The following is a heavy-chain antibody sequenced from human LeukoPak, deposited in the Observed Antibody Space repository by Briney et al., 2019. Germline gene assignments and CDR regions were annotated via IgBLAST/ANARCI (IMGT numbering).Heavy chain of an antibody. D-gene: IGHD3-16*01. Sequence: GGSLRLSCAASEFTFSTYHLNWVRQAPGKGLEWVAYISSSGRNSHYSDSVKGRFTISRDNAKDSLYLQMKRLRADDTAVYYWARDARGGGDMGISFLDVGAKGTWAPVS. CDR2: ISSSGRNS. V-gene: IGHV3-48*03. CDR3: ARDARGGGDMGISFLDV. CDR1: EFTFSTYH. J-gene: IGHJ3*01.